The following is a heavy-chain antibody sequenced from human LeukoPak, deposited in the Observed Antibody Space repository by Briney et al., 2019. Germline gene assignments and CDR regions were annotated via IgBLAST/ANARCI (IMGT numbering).Heavy chain of an antibody. Sequence: GGSLRLSCTASGFTFGDYAMSWVRQAPGKGLEWVGFIRSKAYGGTTEYAASVKGRFTISRDDSKSIAYLQMNSLKTEDTAVYYCTRDHRHYYDSSGYYYAIYYWGQGTLATVSS. V-gene: IGHV3-49*04. CDR1: GFTFGDYA. J-gene: IGHJ4*02. D-gene: IGHD3-22*01. CDR2: IRSKAYGGTT. CDR3: TRDHRHYYDSSGYYYAIYY.